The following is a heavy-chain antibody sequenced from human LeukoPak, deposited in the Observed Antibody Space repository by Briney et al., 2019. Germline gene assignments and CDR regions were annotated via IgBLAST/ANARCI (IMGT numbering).Heavy chain of an antibody. CDR1: AFTFSSYA. D-gene: IGHD3-3*01. Sequence: GGSLRLSRAASAFTFSSYAMSWVRQAPGKGLEWVSAISGSGGSTYYADSVKGRFTISRDNSKNTLYLQMNSLRAEDTAVYYCAKDRFTIFGVAPSDYWGQGTLVTVSS. CDR2: ISGSGGST. V-gene: IGHV3-23*01. J-gene: IGHJ4*02. CDR3: AKDRFTIFGVAPSDY.